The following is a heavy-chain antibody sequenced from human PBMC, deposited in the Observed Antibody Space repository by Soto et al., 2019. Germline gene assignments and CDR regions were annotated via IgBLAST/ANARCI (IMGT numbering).Heavy chain of an antibody. CDR2: ISSRSIYI. CDR1: GFTFNTYT. Sequence: EVQLVESGGGLVKPGGSLRLSCAASGFTFNTYTMNWVRQAPGKGLEWVSSISSRSIYIHYADSVTGRFTISRDDARNSLYLQMNSLRAEDTAVYYCAREEVSRPNTYHGLDVWGQGTTVTVSS. CDR3: AREEVSRPNTYHGLDV. J-gene: IGHJ6*02. V-gene: IGHV3-21*01.